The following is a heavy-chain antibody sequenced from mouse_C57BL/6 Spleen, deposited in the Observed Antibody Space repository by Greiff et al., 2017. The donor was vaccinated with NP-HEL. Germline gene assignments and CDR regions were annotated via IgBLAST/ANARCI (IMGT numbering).Heavy chain of an antibody. Sequence: QVQLQQSGPELVKPGASVKISCKASGYTFTSSWMNWVKQRPGKGLEWIGEIYPGDGDTNYNQKFKGKATLTVDKSSSTAYMQLSSLTSEDSAVYFCARRGWSMVNDGNDYWGQGTLVTVSA. J-gene: IGHJ3*01. D-gene: IGHD2-10*02. V-gene: IGHV1-82*01. CDR3: ARRGWSMVNDGNDY. CDR1: GYTFTSSW. CDR2: IYPGDGDT.